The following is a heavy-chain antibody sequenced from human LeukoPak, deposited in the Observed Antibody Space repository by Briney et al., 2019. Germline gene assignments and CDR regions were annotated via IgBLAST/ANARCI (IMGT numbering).Heavy chain of an antibody. J-gene: IGHJ4*02. CDR2: ISYDGSNK. CDR1: GFTFSSYA. CDR3: ARGVVRYFDY. Sequence: PGGSLRLSCAASGFTFSSYAMHWVRQAPGKGLEWVAVISYDGSNKYYADSVKGRFTISRDNSKNTLYLQMYSLRAEDTAVYYCARGVVRYFDYWGQGALVTVSS. D-gene: IGHD3-9*01. V-gene: IGHV3-30-3*01.